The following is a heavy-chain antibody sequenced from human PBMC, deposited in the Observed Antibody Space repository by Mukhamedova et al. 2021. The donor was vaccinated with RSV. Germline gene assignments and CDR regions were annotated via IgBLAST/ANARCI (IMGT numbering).Heavy chain of an antibody. V-gene: IGHV3-23*01. CDR2: GSGGST. J-gene: IGHJ4*02. CDR3: AKDPFEGATIRRGYFDY. Sequence: GSGGSTYYADSVKGRFTISRDNSKNTLYLQMNSLRAEDTAVYYCAKDPFEGATIRRGYFDYWGQGTLVTVSS. D-gene: IGHD1-26*01.